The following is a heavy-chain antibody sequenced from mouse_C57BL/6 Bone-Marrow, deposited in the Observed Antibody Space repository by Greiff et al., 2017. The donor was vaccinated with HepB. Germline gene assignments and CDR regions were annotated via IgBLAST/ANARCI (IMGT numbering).Heavy chain of an antibody. Sequence: EVQGVESGGGLVKPGGSLKLSCAASGFTFSSYAMSWVRQTPEKRLEWVATISDGGSYTYYPDNVKGRFTISRDNAKNNLYLQMSHLKSEDTAMYYCARLYGYDVGWFAYWGQGTLVTVSA. CDR1: GFTFSSYA. D-gene: IGHD2-2*01. CDR2: ISDGGSYT. CDR3: ARLYGYDVGWFAY. V-gene: IGHV5-4*01. J-gene: IGHJ3*01.